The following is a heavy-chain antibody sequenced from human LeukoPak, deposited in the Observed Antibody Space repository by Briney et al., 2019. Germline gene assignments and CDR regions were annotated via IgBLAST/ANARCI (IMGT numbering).Heavy chain of an antibody. Sequence: PSETLSLTCTVSGGSISSGGYYWSWIRQHPGKGLEWIGYIYYSGSTYYNPSLKSRVTISVDTSKNQFSLKLSSVTAADTAVYYCARSGRRDCSSTSCCVLSGGFDYWGQGTLVTVSS. D-gene: IGHD2-2*01. V-gene: IGHV4-31*03. J-gene: IGHJ4*02. CDR2: IYYSGST. CDR3: ARSGRRDCSSTSCCVLSGGFDY. CDR1: GGSISSGGYY.